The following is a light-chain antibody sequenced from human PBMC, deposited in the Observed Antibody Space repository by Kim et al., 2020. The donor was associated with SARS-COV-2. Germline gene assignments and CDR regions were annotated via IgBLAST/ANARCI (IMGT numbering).Light chain of an antibody. CDR3: LQHSTYPIT. CDR1: QDIRND. Sequence: DIQMTQSPYSLSASVGDRVTITCRASQDIRNDLGWSQQNPGRAPKRLIYGASSLQSGVPSRFSGSGSGTEFTLTISSVQPEDFATYFCLQHSTYPITFVQGTRLEIK. J-gene: IGKJ5*01. V-gene: IGKV1-17*01. CDR2: GAS.